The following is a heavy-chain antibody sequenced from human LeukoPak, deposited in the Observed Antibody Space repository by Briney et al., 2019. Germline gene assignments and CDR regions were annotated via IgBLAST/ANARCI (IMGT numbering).Heavy chain of an antibody. CDR2: INPRGGST. J-gene: IGHJ4*02. CDR1: GYTFTTYY. Sequence: ASVKVSCKASGYTFTTYYMYWVRQAPGQGLEWMGRINPRGGSTIYAQKFQGRVTMTRDTSTTTVYMELSSLRSEDTAVYYCARETYGANSGATDYWCQGTLVTVSS. V-gene: IGHV1-46*01. D-gene: IGHD4-23*01. CDR3: ARETYGANSGATDY.